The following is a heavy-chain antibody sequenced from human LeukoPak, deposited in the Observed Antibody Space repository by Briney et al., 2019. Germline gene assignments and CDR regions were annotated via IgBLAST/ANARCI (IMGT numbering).Heavy chain of an antibody. CDR1: GYSISSGYY. V-gene: IGHV4-38-2*02. CDR2: IYHSGST. CDR3: ARVGGKPTRDWFDP. D-gene: IGHD4-23*01. Sequence: PSETLSLTCTVSGYSISSGYYWGWIRQPPGKGLEWIGSIYHSGSTYYNPSLKSRVTISVDTSKNQFSLKLSSVTAADTAVYYCARVGGKPTRDWFDPWGQGTLVTVSS. J-gene: IGHJ5*02.